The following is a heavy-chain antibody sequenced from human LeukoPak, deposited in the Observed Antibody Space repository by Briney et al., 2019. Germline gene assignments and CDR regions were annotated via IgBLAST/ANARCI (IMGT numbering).Heavy chain of an antibody. Sequence: GGALGLSCGASGFTVRSYWMPWVRQAPGKGLVWVSRINEDGSTINYADSVKGRFTISRDNAKNTLYLQMDSLRAEDTAVYYCVRDFGGSRDYWGQGTLVIVSS. D-gene: IGHD3-10*01. CDR2: INEDGSTI. J-gene: IGHJ4*02. CDR1: GFTVRSYW. V-gene: IGHV3-74*01. CDR3: VRDFGGSRDY.